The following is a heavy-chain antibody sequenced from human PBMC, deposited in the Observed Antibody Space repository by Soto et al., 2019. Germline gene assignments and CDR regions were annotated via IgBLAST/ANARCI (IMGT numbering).Heavy chain of an antibody. J-gene: IGHJ3*01. V-gene: IGHV3-21*01. CDR2: ISGGSDYI. CDR3: ARSPVGDAFNV. Sequence: EVQLVESGGGLVKPGGSLRLSCAASGFTFSSYSRNWVRQAPGKGLEWVSSISGGSDYIFYADSVKGRFTISRDNAKNSLFLQMNSLTAEDTAVYYCARSPVGDAFNVWGQGTVVTVSS. CDR1: GFTFSSYS.